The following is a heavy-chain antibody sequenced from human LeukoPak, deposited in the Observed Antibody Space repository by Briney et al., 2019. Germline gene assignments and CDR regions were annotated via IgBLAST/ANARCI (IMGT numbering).Heavy chain of an antibody. Sequence: ASVKVSCNTSGYTFTSYEIIWVRQATGQGLEWMGWMNPNSGNTGYAQKFQGRVTLARDTSVSTAYMELSGLRSEDTAVYYCATAPTNELYRGGDCYSPWGQGTLVTVSS. CDR1: GYTFTSYE. D-gene: IGHD2-21*02. V-gene: IGHV1-8*01. J-gene: IGHJ5*02. CDR3: ATAPTNELYRGGDCYSP. CDR2: MNPNSGNT.